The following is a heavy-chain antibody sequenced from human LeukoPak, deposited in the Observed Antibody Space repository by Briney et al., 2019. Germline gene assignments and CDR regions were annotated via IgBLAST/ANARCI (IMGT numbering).Heavy chain of an antibody. Sequence: PSETLSLTCTVSGGSISSSSYYWGWIRQPPGKGLEWIGSIYYSGSAYYNPSLKSRVTISLDTSKNLFSLKLRSVTAADTAVYYCARGGDGYNSRFDPWGQGTLVTVSS. CDR2: IYYSGSA. CDR3: ARGGDGYNSRFDP. D-gene: IGHD5-24*01. J-gene: IGHJ5*02. CDR1: GGSISSSSYY. V-gene: IGHV4-39*07.